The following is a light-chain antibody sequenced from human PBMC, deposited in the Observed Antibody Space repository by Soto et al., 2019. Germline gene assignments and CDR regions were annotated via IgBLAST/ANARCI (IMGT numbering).Light chain of an antibody. J-gene: IGLJ3*02. Sequence: QSVLTQPASVSGSPGQSITISCTGTGSDVGGYPYVSWYQHHPGKAPKLMIYEVSNRPSGVSDRFSGSRSGNTASLTISGLQAEDESDYYCISYTSSSTWVFGGGTKLTVL. CDR1: GSDVGGYPY. V-gene: IGLV2-14*01. CDR3: ISYTSSSTWV. CDR2: EVS.